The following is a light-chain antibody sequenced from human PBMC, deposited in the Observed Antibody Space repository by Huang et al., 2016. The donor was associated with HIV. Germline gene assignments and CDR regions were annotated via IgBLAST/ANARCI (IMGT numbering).Light chain of an antibody. CDR1: QSVSSRY. CDR2: DAS. CDR3: QQYGSSSYT. J-gene: IGKJ2*01. V-gene: IGKV3D-20*01. Sequence: EIVLTQSPASLSLSPGDRAMLSCGARQSVSSRYLAWFQQEPGLPPRLLFYDASVRAPGIPDRFSGGGSGTDFTLTISRLEPEDFAVYYCQQYGSSSYTFGQGTKLEIK.